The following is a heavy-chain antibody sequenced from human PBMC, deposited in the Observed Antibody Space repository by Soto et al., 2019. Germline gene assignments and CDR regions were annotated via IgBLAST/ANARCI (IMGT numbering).Heavy chain of an antibody. CDR3: ARMTDIDKLGADGDY. D-gene: IGHD7-27*01. V-gene: IGHV4-4*02. J-gene: IGHJ4*02. Sequence: SETLSLTCAVSGGSISSSNWWSWVRQPPGKGLEWIGEIYHSGSTNYNPSLKSRVTISVDKSKNQFSLKLSSVTAADTAVYYCARMTDIDKLGADGDYWGQGTLVTVSS. CDR1: GGSISSSNW. CDR2: IYHSGST.